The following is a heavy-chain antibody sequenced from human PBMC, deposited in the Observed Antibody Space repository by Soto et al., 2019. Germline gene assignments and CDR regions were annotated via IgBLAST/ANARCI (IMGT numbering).Heavy chain of an antibody. J-gene: IGHJ4*02. Sequence: GGSLRLSCAASGFTFSSYSMSWVRQAPGKGLEWVSSISSSSSYIYYADSVKGRFTISRDNAKNSLYLQMNSLRAEDTAVYYCARDQPGYSYGYGLGYWGQGTLVTVSS. CDR1: GFTFSSYS. CDR3: ARDQPGYSYGYGLGY. CDR2: ISSSSSYI. V-gene: IGHV3-21*01. D-gene: IGHD5-18*01.